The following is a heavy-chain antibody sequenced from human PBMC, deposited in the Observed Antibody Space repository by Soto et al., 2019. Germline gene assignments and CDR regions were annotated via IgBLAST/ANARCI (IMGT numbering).Heavy chain of an antibody. CDR1: GGTFSRYS. J-gene: IGHJ6*02. V-gene: IGHV1-69*08. D-gene: IGHD2-2*01. CDR2: IIPIVGIA. CDR3: AREDRARETGLVAAAIDGMDV. Sequence: QVQLVQSGAEVKKPGSSVKVSCKASGGTFSRYSITWVRQAPGHGLEWIGRIIPIVGIASYAQKFQGRVTITAVESTSTAHRGLRSMRSDDTAVYYCAREDRARETGLVAAAIDGMDVWGQGTTVTVSS.